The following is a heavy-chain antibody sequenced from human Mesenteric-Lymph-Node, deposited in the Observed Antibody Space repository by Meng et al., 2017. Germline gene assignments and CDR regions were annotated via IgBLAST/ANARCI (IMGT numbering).Heavy chain of an antibody. CDR3: ARGSSSSWYFGY. V-gene: IGHV4-34*01. J-gene: IGHJ4*02. CDR2: INHSGST. D-gene: IGHD6-13*01. CDR1: GGSFSGYY. Sequence: QGQVEQWGAGLVKPSETLSLTCAVYGGSFSGYYWSWIRQPPGKGLEWIGEINHSGSTNYNPSLKSRVTISVDTSKNQFSLKLSSVTAADTAVYYCARGSSSSWYFGYWGQGTLVTVSS.